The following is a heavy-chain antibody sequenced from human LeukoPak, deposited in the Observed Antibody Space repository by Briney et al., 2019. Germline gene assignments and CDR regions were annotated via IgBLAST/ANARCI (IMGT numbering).Heavy chain of an antibody. J-gene: IGHJ4*02. D-gene: IGHD6-13*01. Sequence: GGSLRLSCAASGFTFTDFWMTWVRQAPGKGLEWVANIKEDSRATFYGASVKGRFTISRDNSKSSLYLQMNSLEDTAVYYCATTAATAGGPYWGQGTLATVSS. CDR1: GFTFTDFW. CDR3: ATTAATAGGPY. CDR2: IKEDSRAT. V-gene: IGHV3-7*01.